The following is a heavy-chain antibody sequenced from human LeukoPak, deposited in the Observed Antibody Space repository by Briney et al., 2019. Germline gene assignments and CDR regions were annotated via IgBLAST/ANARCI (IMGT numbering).Heavy chain of an antibody. D-gene: IGHD3-22*01. CDR2: IIPIFGTA. V-gene: IGHV1-69*01. CDR3: ARGGYDSSGYYGYYFDY. CDR1: GGTFSSYA. Sequence: GSSVKVSCKASGGTFSSYAISWVRQAPGQGLEWMGGIIPIFGTANYAQKFQGRVTITADESTSTAYMELSSLRSEDTAVYYCARGGYDSSGYYGYYFDYWGQGTLVTVSS. J-gene: IGHJ4*02.